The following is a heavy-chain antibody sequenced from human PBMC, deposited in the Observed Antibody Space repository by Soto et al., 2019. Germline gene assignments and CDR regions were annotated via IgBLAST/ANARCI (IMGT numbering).Heavy chain of an antibody. Sequence: SETLSLTCTVSGGSISSYYWSWIRQPPGKGLEWIGYIYYSGSTNYNPSLKSRVNISVDTSKNQFSLKLRSVTAADTAVYYCARRWFGDSASWFDPWGQGTLVTVSS. V-gene: IGHV4-59*08. CDR3: ARRWFGDSASWFDP. J-gene: IGHJ5*02. CDR2: IYYSGST. CDR1: GGSISSYY. D-gene: IGHD3-10*01.